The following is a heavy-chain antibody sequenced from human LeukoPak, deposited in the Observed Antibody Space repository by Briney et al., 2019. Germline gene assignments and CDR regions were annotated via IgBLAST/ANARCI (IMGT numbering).Heavy chain of an antibody. V-gene: IGHV3-23*01. Sequence: PGGSLRLPCAASGFTFSSYAMSWVRQAPGKGLEWVSAISGSGGSTYYADSVKGRFTISRDNSKNTPYLQMNSLRAEDTAVYYCAKDQGELPVYWGQGTLVTVSS. CDR1: GFTFSSYA. J-gene: IGHJ4*02. CDR2: ISGSGGST. D-gene: IGHD1-26*01. CDR3: AKDQGELPVY.